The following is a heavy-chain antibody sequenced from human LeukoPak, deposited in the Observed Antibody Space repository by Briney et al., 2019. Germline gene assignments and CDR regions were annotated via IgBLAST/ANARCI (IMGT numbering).Heavy chain of an antibody. Sequence: GGSLRPSCAASGFPSSGYWMHWVRQAPGKGLVWVSRIDDDGAGTTYADSVKGRFTISRDNAKNTLYLQMNSLRVEDTAVYYCARSASGYDAWGQGTLVTVSS. V-gene: IGHV3-74*01. CDR2: IDDDGAGT. D-gene: IGHD5-12*01. CDR3: ARSASGYDA. CDR1: GFPSSGYW. J-gene: IGHJ5*02.